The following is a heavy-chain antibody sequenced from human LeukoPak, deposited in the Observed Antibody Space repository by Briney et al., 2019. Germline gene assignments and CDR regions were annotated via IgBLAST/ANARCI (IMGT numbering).Heavy chain of an antibody. V-gene: IGHV3-23*01. CDR3: AKGPRGGVVVTAMYFDY. Sequence: GGSLRLSCAASGFTFSSYAMGWVRQAPGKGLEWVSAISGSGGSTYYADSVKGRFTISRDNSKNTLYLQMNSLRAEDTAVYYCAKGPRGGVVVTAMYFDYWGQGTLVTVSS. CDR2: ISGSGGST. J-gene: IGHJ4*02. D-gene: IGHD2-21*02. CDR1: GFTFSSYA.